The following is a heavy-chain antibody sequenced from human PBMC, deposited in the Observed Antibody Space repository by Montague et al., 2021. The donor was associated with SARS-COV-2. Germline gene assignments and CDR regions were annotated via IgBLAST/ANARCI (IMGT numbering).Heavy chain of an antibody. CDR3: ARIPYGSGGVFDY. CDR1: GFSLSVSGMS. D-gene: IGHD3-10*01. CDR2: IDWXDDK. V-gene: IGHV2-70*01. Sequence: PALVKPTQTLTLTCRFFGFSLSVSGMSVAWIRQSPGKALEWLGHIDWXDDKYYRTSLKTRLTISKDTSKNQVVLTMTNMDPVDTGTYYCARIPYGSGGVFDYWGQGTLVTVSS. J-gene: IGHJ4*02.